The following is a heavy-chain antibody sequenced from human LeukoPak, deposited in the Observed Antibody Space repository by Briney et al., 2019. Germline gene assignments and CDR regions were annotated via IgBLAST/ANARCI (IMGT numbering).Heavy chain of an antibody. D-gene: IGHD5-18*01. CDR3: ARSFGYGVDAFDI. V-gene: IGHV3-23*01. J-gene: IGHJ3*02. CDR2: ISGSGGTT. CDR1: GFTFDDYG. Sequence: GGSLRLSCAASGFTFDDYGMSWVRQAPGKGLEWVSAISGSGGTTYYADSVKGRFTISRDNSKNTLYLQMNSLRAEDTAVYYCARSFGYGVDAFDIWGQGTMVTVSS.